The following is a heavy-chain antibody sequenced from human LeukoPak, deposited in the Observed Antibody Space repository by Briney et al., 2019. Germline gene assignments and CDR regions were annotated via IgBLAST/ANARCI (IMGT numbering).Heavy chain of an antibody. V-gene: IGHV3-9*01. CDR2: ISWNSGSI. J-gene: IGHJ3*02. Sequence: PGGSLRLSCAASGFTFDDYAMRWVRQAPGKGLEWVSGISWNSGSIGYADSVKGRFTISRDNAKNSLYLQMNSLRAEDTALYYCATIGAFDIWGQGTMVTVSS. CDR1: GFTFDDYA. CDR3: ATIGAFDI. D-gene: IGHD5-24*01.